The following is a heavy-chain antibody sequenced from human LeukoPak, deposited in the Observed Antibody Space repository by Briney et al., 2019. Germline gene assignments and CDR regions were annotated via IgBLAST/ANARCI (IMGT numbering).Heavy chain of an antibody. CDR3: ASHSSSWPVDY. J-gene: IGHJ4*02. CDR1: GGSFSGYY. Sequence: SETLSLTCAVYGGSFSGYYWSWIRQPPGKGLEWIGEINHSGNTNYNPSLKSRVTISVDTSKNQFSLKLSSVTAADTAVYYCASHSSSWPVDYWGQGTLVTVSS. V-gene: IGHV4-34*01. D-gene: IGHD6-13*01. CDR2: INHSGNT.